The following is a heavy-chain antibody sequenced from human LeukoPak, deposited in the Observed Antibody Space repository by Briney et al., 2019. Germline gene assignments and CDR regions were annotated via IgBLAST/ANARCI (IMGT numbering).Heavy chain of an antibody. CDR1: GGSISSHY. CDR2: IYNTGGT. J-gene: IGHJ4*02. D-gene: IGHD2-15*01. V-gene: IGHV4-4*07. CDR3: ARGGGCSGGSCFGY. Sequence: SETLSLTCTVSGGSISSHYWNWIRQPAGKGLEWIGRIYNTGGTNYNPSLKSRVTISVDTSKSQFSLTLTSVTAADTAVYYCARGGGCSGGSCFGYWGQGTLVTVSS.